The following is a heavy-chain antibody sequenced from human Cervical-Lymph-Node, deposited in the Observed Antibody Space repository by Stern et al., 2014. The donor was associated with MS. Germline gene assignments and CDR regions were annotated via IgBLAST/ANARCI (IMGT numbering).Heavy chain of an antibody. J-gene: IGHJ4*02. V-gene: IGHV1-2*04. D-gene: IGHD1-1*01. Sequence: QVESGPEVKKPGASVRVSCKASGYTFTGHYIHWVRQAPGQGLEWMGWVNPNSGGTTYAQKFQDWVTVTRDTSISTAYMEMRRLRSDDTAVYYCARGNTNIDHWGQGTLVTVSS. CDR2: VNPNSGGT. CDR1: GYTFTGHY. CDR3: ARGNTNIDH.